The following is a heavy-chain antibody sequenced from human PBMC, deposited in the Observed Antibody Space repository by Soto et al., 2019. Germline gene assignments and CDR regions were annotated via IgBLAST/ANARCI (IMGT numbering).Heavy chain of an antibody. D-gene: IGHD6-6*01. CDR2: IGDSGDIT. J-gene: IGHJ4*02. V-gene: IGHV3-23*01. CDR3: AKPWVPSIPDRTPSFDY. CDR1: EFTFSTYA. Sequence: GGSLRPSCAASEFTFSTYAMTCVRQALGRGLQWGGTIGDSGDITHYAVAVKGRYCISRDTSRKPLELQMTNLRAEDTALYSRAKPWVPSIPDRTPSFDYWGPGTGVTVS.